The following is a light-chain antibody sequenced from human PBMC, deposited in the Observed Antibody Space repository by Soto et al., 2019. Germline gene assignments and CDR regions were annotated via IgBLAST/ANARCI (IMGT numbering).Light chain of an antibody. CDR2: NNN. J-gene: IGLJ1*01. V-gene: IGLV1-47*02. Sequence: QSVLTQPPSTSGSPGQRVTTSCSGSSSNIGSSYVFWFQHLPGTAPKLLMYNNNQRPSGVPDRVSASKSGTSASLAISGLRSADEADYYCAAWDDRVSGYVFGTGTKVTVL. CDR1: SSNIGSSY. CDR3: AAWDDRVSGYV.